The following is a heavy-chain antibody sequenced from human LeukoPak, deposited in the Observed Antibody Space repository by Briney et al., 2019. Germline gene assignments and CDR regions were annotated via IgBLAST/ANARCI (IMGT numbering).Heavy chain of an antibody. V-gene: IGHV1-18*01. J-gene: IGHJ5*02. CDR3: ARVKVTVVVAATDWFDP. D-gene: IGHD2-15*01. CDR2: ISAYNGST. Sequence: GASVEVLCKASGYTVTSYGINWVRQAPGQGLEWMGWISAYNGSTNYAQKLQGRVTMTTDTSTSTAYMELRSLRSDDTAVYYCARVKVTVVVAATDWFDPWGQGTLVAVSS. CDR1: GYTVTSYG.